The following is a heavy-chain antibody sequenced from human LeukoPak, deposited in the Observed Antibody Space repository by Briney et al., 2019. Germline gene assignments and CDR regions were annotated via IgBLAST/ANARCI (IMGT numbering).Heavy chain of an antibody. D-gene: IGHD6-25*01. J-gene: IGHJ6*03. CDR2: IKQDGSDK. Sequence: GGSLTLSCAASGFTFSIYCVIGVRRAPGKGREWVANIKQDGSDKYSVDSVKGRFTISTDNAKTSLYMPMNRPRAADTAVYYCARIRGSALPISYMDVWGKGTTVTVSS. V-gene: IGHV3-7*01. CDR1: GFTFSIYC. CDR3: ARIRGSALPISYMDV.